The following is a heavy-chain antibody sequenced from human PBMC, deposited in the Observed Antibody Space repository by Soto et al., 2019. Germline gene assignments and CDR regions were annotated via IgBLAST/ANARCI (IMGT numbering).Heavy chain of an antibody. Sequence: LRLSCAASGFTFSSFGMHWVRQAPGKGLEWVSLIWYDGSKKSYGDSVKGRFTISRDNSRNMVSLQMDSLRAEDTAVYYCAKARGANNWANYYGLDVWGQGTTVTVSS. CDR1: GFTFSSFG. CDR3: AKARGANNWANYYGLDV. J-gene: IGHJ6*02. D-gene: IGHD1-1*01. CDR2: IWYDGSKK. V-gene: IGHV3-30*02.